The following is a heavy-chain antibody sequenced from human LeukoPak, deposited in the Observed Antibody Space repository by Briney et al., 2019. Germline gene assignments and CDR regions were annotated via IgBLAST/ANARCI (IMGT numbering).Heavy chain of an antibody. CDR2: IRYDGSNK. Sequence: VQPGGSLRLSCAASGFTFSSYGMHWVRQAPGKGLEWVAFIRYDGSNKYYADSVKGRFTISRDNSKNTLYLQMNSLRAEDTAVYYCAKGLSGYDSSSHFDYWGQGTLVTVSS. CDR3: AKGLSGYDSSSHFDY. CDR1: GFTFSSYG. J-gene: IGHJ4*02. D-gene: IGHD5-12*01. V-gene: IGHV3-30*02.